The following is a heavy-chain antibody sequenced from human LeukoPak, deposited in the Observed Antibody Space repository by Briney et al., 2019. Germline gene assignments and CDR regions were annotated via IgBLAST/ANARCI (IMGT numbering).Heavy chain of an antibody. J-gene: IGHJ4*02. V-gene: IGHV4-59*01. D-gene: IGHD6-19*01. Sequence: PSETLSLTCTVSGGSISSYYWSWIRQPPGKGLEWIGYIYYSGSTNYNPSLKSRVTISVDTSKNQFSLKLSSVTAADTAVYYCARGGGWLKGGNFDYWGQGTLVTVSS. CDR3: ARGGGWLKGGNFDY. CDR1: GGSISSYY. CDR2: IYYSGST.